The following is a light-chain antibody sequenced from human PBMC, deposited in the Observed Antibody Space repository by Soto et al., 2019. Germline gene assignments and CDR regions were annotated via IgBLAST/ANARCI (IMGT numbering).Light chain of an antibody. V-gene: IGLV2-11*01. CDR2: DVN. Sequence: QSALTQPRSVSGSPGQSVTLSCTGTSSDVGGYHYVSWYQHHRGKAPKIIIYDVNKRPSGVPDRFSGSKSGNTASLTISGLQTEDEADYYCSSYTSSSTYVFGTGTKLTVL. J-gene: IGLJ1*01. CDR1: SSDVGGYHY. CDR3: SSYTSSSTYV.